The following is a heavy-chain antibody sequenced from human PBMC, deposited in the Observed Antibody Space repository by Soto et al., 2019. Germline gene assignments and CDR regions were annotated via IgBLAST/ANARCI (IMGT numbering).Heavy chain of an antibody. CDR3: ARDSGKGAYFDY. Sequence: EVQLVESGRGLVQPGGSQRLSCAASGFTFSDHSMDWVRQAPGKGLEWVGRIRNKANSYTTDYAASVKGRFTISRDDSKDSLYLQMNSLKTEDTAIYYCARDSGKGAYFDYWGHGTLATVSS. CDR1: GFTFSDHS. D-gene: IGHD1-26*01. CDR2: IRNKANSYTT. J-gene: IGHJ4*01. V-gene: IGHV3-72*01.